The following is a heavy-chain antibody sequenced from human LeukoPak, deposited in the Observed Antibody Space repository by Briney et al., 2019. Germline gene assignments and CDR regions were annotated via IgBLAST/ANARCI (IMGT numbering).Heavy chain of an antibody. CDR1: GFTVSSNY. Sequence: PGGSLRLSCAASGFTVSSNYMSWVRQAPGKGLEWVSVIYSGGSTYYAVSVKGRFTISRDNSKNTLYLQMHSLRAEDTAVYYCARDHSSSSQLFDYWGQGTLVTVSS. CDR2: IYSGGST. J-gene: IGHJ4*02. CDR3: ARDHSSSSQLFDY. V-gene: IGHV3-66*01. D-gene: IGHD6-13*01.